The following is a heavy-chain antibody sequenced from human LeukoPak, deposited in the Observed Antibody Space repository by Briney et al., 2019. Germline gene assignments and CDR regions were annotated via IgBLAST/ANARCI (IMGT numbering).Heavy chain of an antibody. V-gene: IGHV4-30-4*08. Sequence: SQTLSLTCTVSGGSISSGDYYWSWIRQPPGKGLEWIGYIYYSGSTYYNPSLKSRVTISVDTSKNQFSLKLSSVTAADTAVYYCARVGIAARRPSDYWGQGTLVTVSS. J-gene: IGHJ4*02. CDR3: ARVGIAARRPSDY. D-gene: IGHD6-6*01. CDR2: IYYSGST. CDR1: GGSISSGDYY.